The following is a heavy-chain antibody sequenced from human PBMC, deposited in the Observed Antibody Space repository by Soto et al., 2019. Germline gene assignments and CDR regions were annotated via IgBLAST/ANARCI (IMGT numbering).Heavy chain of an antibody. CDR3: ERDRVDRGYFKGYCSGGSFFPPGERYYYRMAF. D-gene: IGHD2-15*01. CDR2: IIPIFGTA. V-gene: IGHV1-69*13. Sequence: SAVKLSCKASGGTFSSYAISWVRQAPGQGLEWMGGIIPIFGTANYAQKFQGRVTITADESTSTAYMELSSLRSEDTAVYYCERDRVDRGYFKGYCSGGSFFPPGERYYYRMAFPGQGSKVT. J-gene: IGHJ6*02. CDR1: GGTFSSYA.